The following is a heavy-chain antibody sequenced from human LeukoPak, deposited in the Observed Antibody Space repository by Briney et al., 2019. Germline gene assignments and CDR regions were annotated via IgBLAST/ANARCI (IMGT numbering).Heavy chain of an antibody. J-gene: IGHJ2*01. Sequence: ASVKVSCKASGYTFTSYGIRWVRRAPGQGLEWMGWISAYNGNTNYAQKLQGRVTMTTDTSTSTAYMELRSLRSDDPAVYYCARVREPGNYWYFDLWGRGTLVTVSS. V-gene: IGHV1-18*01. D-gene: IGHD1-26*01. CDR2: ISAYNGNT. CDR3: ARVREPGNYWYFDL. CDR1: GYTFTSYG.